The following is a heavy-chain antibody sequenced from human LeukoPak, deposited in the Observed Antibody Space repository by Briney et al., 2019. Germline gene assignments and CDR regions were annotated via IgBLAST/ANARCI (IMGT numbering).Heavy chain of an antibody. J-gene: IGHJ4*02. V-gene: IGHV4-38-2*02. Sequence: SETLSLTCSVSGYSITSGYYWGWIRQPPGKGLEWIGRINYSGSTYYNPSLKSRVTISVDTSKNQFSLKLSSVTAADTAVYYCASQEGPFWSGYSNDYWGQGTLVTVSS. CDR2: INYSGST. CDR3: ASQEGPFWSGYSNDY. D-gene: IGHD3-3*01. CDR1: GYSITSGYY.